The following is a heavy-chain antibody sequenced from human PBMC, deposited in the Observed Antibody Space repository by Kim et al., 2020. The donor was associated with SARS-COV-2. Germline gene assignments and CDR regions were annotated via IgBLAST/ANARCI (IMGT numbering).Heavy chain of an antibody. CDR3: ARRIAVAATAYYAMDV. J-gene: IGHJ6*02. D-gene: IGHD6-19*01. Sequence: GESLQISCKGSGYSFTRYWIGWVRQMPGKGLEWMGIIYPGDSDTRYSPSFQGQVIISVDKSISTAYLQWNNLKASDTAIYYCARRIAVAATAYYAMDVWGQGTTVTVSS. V-gene: IGHV5-51*01. CDR1: GYSFTRYW. CDR2: IYPGDSDT.